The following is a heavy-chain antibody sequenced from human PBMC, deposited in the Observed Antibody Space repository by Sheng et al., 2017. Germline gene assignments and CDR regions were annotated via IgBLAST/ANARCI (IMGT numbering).Heavy chain of an antibody. CDR1: GGSISSSSYY. CDR3: ARTIRDGYNYVDY. J-gene: IGHJ4*02. D-gene: IGHD5-12*01. Sequence: QLQLQESGPGLVKPSDTLSLTCTVSGGSISSSSYYWGWIRQPPGKGLEWIGSIYYSGSTYYNPSLKSRVTISVDTSKNQFSLKLSSVTAADTAVYYCARTIRDGYNYVDYWGQGTLVTVSS. V-gene: IGHV4-39*01. CDR2: IYYSGST.